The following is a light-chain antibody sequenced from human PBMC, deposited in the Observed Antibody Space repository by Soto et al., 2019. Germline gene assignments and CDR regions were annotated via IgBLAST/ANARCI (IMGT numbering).Light chain of an antibody. CDR1: SSNLGSDYD. V-gene: IGLV1-40*01. Sequence: QSVLTQPPSVSGAPGQRVTISCTGSSSNLGSDYDVHWYQQVPGRAPKLLIYGNSHRPSGVPDRFSGSRSGTSASLAITGLQADDEADYYCQSYDNSMSGYVFGTGTKVTVL. CDR3: QSYDNSMSGYV. CDR2: GNS. J-gene: IGLJ1*01.